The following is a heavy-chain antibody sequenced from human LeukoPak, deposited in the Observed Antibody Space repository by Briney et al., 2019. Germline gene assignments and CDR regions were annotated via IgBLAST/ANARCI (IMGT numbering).Heavy chain of an antibody. D-gene: IGHD3-3*01. CDR2: IRSKANSYAT. CDR3: TRLYSDFCI. V-gene: IGHV3-73*01. Sequence: GGSLRLSCAASGFTFSSYGMHWVRQASGKGLEWVGRIRSKANSYATAYAASVKGRFTISRDDSKNTAYLQMNSLKTEDTAVYYCTRLYSDFCIWGQGTLVTVSS. J-gene: IGHJ4*02. CDR1: GFTFSSYG.